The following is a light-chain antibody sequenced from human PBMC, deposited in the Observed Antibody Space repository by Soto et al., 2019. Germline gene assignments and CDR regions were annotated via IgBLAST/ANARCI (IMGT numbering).Light chain of an antibody. CDR1: QSISSW. CDR3: QQYNSYSWK. J-gene: IGKJ1*01. V-gene: IGKV1-5*01. Sequence: IQMTQSPSTLSASVGDRVTITFRASQSISSWLAWYQQKPGKAPKLLIYDASSLESGVPSRFSGSGSGTEFTLTISSLQPDDFATYYCQQYNSYSWKFGQGTKVDIK. CDR2: DAS.